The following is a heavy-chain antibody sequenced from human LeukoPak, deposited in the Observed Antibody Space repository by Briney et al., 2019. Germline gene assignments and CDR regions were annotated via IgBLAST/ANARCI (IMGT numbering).Heavy chain of an antibody. V-gene: IGHV4-59*08. CDR1: GGSISSYY. CDR3: ARQAYCSGTSCYPFDY. J-gene: IGHJ4*02. CDR2: IHYSRST. Sequence: KPSETLSLTCTVSGGSISSYYWSWIRQPPGKGLEWIGYIHYSRSTSYNPSLKSRVTISVDTSKNQFSLKLDSVTAADTAVYYCARQAYCSGTSCYPFDYWGQGTLVTVSS. D-gene: IGHD2-2*01.